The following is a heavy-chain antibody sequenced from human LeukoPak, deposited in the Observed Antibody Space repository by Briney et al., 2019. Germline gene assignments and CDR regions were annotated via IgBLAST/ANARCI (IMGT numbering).Heavy chain of an antibody. CDR3: AREWVAVAGILGY. V-gene: IGHV3-33*08. J-gene: IGHJ4*02. CDR2: IWYDGSNK. Sequence: QSGGSLRLSCAASGFTFSSYAMSWVRQAPGKGLEWVAVIWYDGSNKYYADSVKGRFTISRDNSKNTLYLQMNSLRAEDTAVYYCAREWVAVAGILGYWGQGTLVTVSS. D-gene: IGHD6-19*01. CDR1: GFTFSSYA.